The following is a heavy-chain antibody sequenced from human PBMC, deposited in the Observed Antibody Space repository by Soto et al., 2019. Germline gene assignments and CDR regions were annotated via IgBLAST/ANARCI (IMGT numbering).Heavy chain of an antibody. Sequence: SETLSLTCTVSGGSISSGGYYWSWIRQHPGKGLEWIGYIYYSGSTYYNPSLKSRVTISVDTSKNQFSLKLSSVTAADTAVYYCASHCSGGSCDFGFDYWGQGTLVTVSS. D-gene: IGHD2-15*01. J-gene: IGHJ4*02. CDR3: ASHCSGGSCDFGFDY. CDR2: IYYSGST. V-gene: IGHV4-31*03. CDR1: GGSISSGGYY.